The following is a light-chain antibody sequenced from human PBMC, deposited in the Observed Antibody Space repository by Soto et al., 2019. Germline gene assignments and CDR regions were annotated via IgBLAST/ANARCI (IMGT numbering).Light chain of an antibody. CDR1: QTITT. CDR3: QQYGNLPLT. J-gene: IGKJ4*01. V-gene: IGKV3-20*01. Sequence: EIVLTQSPGTLSLSPGERATLSCRASQTITTLAWYQRKPGQAPRLLIYRFSSRATGVPDRFSGSGSGTDYTLTISRLEPEDFAVYYCQQYGNLPLTFGGGTKVEIK. CDR2: RFS.